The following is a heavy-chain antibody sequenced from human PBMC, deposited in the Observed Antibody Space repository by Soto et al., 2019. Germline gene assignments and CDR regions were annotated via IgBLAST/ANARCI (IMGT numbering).Heavy chain of an antibody. D-gene: IGHD3-16*01. CDR1: GFTFSNYS. CDR3: ASNYAYAEGYYFYGIDV. Sequence: PGASLRLSCASYGFTFSNYSMNWVRHASGKGREWVSYISSSSCTTYYADSVKGRFTISRDNAKNTLHLQMNSLGAEDTAVYYCASNYAYAEGYYFYGIDVWGQGTTVTVSS. J-gene: IGHJ6*02. V-gene: IGHV3-48*04. CDR2: ISSSSCTT.